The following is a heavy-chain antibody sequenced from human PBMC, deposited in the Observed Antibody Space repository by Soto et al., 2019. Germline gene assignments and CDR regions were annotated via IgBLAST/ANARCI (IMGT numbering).Heavy chain of an antibody. J-gene: IGHJ6*02. D-gene: IGHD5-18*01. CDR2: INAGNGNT. V-gene: IGHV1-3*01. CDR3: AREVQLDQTYYYYGMDV. CDR1: GYTFTSYA. Sequence: ASVKVSCKASGYTFTSYAMHWVRQAPGQRLEWMGWINAGNGNTKYSQKFQGRVTITRDTSASTAYMELSSLRSEDTAVYYCAREVQLDQTYYYYGMDVWGQGTTVTVS.